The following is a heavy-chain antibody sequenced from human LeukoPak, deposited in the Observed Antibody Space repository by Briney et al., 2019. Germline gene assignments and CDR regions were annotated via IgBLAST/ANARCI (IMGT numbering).Heavy chain of an antibody. CDR1: VYTFTRYG. V-gene: IGHV1-18*01. CDR2: ISAYNGNT. CDR3: ARDDRRIVVVTMSDAFDI. J-gene: IGHJ3*02. D-gene: IGHD3-22*01. Sequence: GASVKVSCKPSVYTFTRYGSSWVRQAPGQRREWMGWISAYNGNTNYAQTLQRGVTMPTDTSTSTACMELRSLRSDDTAMYYCARDDRRIVVVTMSDAFDIWGEGTMVTVSS.